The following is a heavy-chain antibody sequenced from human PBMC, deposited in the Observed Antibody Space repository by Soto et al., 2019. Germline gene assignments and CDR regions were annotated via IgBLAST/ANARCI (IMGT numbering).Heavy chain of an antibody. V-gene: IGHV3-33*01. D-gene: IGHD3-10*01. CDR1: VFTFSSCG. Sequence: QVRLMESGGGVVQPGTSLRLSCVGSVFTFSSCGMQWVRQAPGKGQAWVADKWSDGSNQYYGDSVKGRFTISSDNSKNTLYLQMDSLRVEDTDVYYCEREVNYNRGGNYFGYWGQGTLVTVPS. CDR2: KWSDGSNQ. CDR3: EREVNYNRGGNYFGY. J-gene: IGHJ4*02.